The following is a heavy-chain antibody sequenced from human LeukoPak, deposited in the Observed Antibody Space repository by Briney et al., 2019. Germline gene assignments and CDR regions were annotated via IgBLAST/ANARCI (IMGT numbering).Heavy chain of an antibody. CDR1: VYTFTSYG. V-gene: IGHV1-18*04. Sequence: ASVTVSCTASVYTFTSYGFSWVGQAPGRGREGMGLITAYNGDTRYAQRFQARVTMTTDTSTTTVYMELRSLRSDDTAVHYCARDYVAMSTIRDFCYWGQGTLVTVSS. D-gene: IGHD5-24*01. CDR2: ITAYNGDT. J-gene: IGHJ4*02. CDR3: ARDYVAMSTIRDFCY.